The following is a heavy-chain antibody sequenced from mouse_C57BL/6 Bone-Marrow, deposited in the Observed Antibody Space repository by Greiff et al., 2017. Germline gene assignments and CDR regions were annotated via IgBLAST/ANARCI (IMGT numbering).Heavy chain of an antibody. D-gene: IGHD1-1*01. V-gene: IGHV1-52*01. Sequence: VQLQQPGAELVRPGSSVKLSCKASGYTFTSYWMHWVKQRPIQGLEWIGNIDPSDSETHYNQKFKGKATLPVDKSSSTAYMQLSSLTSEYAAVYDYARREYYYGSSPFAYWGQGTLVTVSA. J-gene: IGHJ3*01. CDR1: GYTFTSYW. CDR2: IDPSDSET. CDR3: ARREYYYGSSPFAY.